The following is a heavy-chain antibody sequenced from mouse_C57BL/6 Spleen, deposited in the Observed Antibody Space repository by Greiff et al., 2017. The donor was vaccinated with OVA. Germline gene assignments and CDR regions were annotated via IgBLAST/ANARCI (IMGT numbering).Heavy chain of an antibody. CDR1: GYSITSGYY. J-gene: IGHJ2*01. D-gene: IGHD2-4*01. CDR3: ARYYDYFPFDY. V-gene: IGHV3-6*01. CDR2: ISYDGSN. Sequence: EVHLVESGPGLVKPSQSLSLTCSVTGYSITSGYYWNWIRQFPGNKLEWMGYISYDGSNNYNPSLKNRISITRDTSKNQFFLKLNSVTTEDTATYYCARYYDYFPFDYWGQGTTLTVSS.